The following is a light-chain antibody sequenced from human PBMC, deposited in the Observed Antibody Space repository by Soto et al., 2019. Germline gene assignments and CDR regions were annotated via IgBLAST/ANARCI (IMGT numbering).Light chain of an antibody. CDR2: RAS. Sequence: DIQMTQSPSSLSASVGDRVTIACRASQSISSWLAWYQQKPGKAPKLLIYRASYLESGVPSRFSGSGSGTEFTLTISSLQPDDFATYYCQPYKSYSPWTFGQGTKV. CDR1: QSISSW. CDR3: QPYKSYSPWT. J-gene: IGKJ1*01. V-gene: IGKV1-5*03.